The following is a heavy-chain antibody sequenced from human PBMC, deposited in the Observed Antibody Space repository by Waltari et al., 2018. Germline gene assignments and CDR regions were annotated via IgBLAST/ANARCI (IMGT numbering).Heavy chain of an antibody. D-gene: IGHD2-2*01. V-gene: IGHV1-8*03. CDR3: ARGPPRYCSSTSCYAEHYYYYYMDV. J-gene: IGHJ6*03. CDR2: MNPNSGNT. CDR1: GYTFTSYD. Sequence: QVQLVQSGAEVKKPGASVKVSCKASGYTFTSYDINWVRQATGQGLEWMGWMNPNSGNTGYAQKFQGRVTITRNTSKSTAYMELSSLRSEDTAVYYCARGPPRYCSSTSCYAEHYYYYYMDVWGKGTTVTVSS.